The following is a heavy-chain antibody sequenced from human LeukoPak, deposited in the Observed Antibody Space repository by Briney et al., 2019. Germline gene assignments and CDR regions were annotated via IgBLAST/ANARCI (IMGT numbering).Heavy chain of an antibody. Sequence: GGSLRLSCAASGFTFSSYGMHWVRQAPGKGLEWVAVIWYDGSNKYYADSVKGRFTISRDNSKNTLYLQMNSLRAEDTAVYYCARPCYGDYYFDYWGQGTLVTVSA. V-gene: IGHV3-33*01. D-gene: IGHD4-17*01. CDR3: ARPCYGDYYFDY. CDR2: IWYDGSNK. CDR1: GFTFSSYG. J-gene: IGHJ4*02.